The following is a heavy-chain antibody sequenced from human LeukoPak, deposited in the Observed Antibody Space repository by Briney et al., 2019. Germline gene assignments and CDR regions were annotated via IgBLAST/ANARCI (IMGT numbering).Heavy chain of an antibody. CDR1: GGSISSYY. V-gene: IGHV4-59*01. J-gene: IGHJ4*02. Sequence: SETLSLTCTVSGGSISSYYWSWIRQSPEKGLEWIGYIYYSGSTNYSPSLKSRVTISVDSSKNQFSLKLSSVTAADTAVYYCAREGQDGYKFDYWGQGTLVTVSS. CDR3: AREGQDGYKFDY. CDR2: IYYSGST. D-gene: IGHD5-24*01.